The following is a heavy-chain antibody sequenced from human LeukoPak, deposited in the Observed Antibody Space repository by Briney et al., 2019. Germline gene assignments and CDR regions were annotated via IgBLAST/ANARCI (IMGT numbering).Heavy chain of an antibody. CDR1: GDSISNSGW. J-gene: IGHJ4*02. CDR3: ARAYQLLSQFDY. CDR2: IFHSGSI. V-gene: IGHV4-4*02. D-gene: IGHD2-2*01. Sequence: SGTLSLTCAVFGDSISNSGWCSWVRQPPGKGLEWIGEIFHSGSINYNPSLKSRVTISVDTSKNQFSLKLSSVTAADTAVYYCARAYQLLSQFDYWGQGTLVTVSS.